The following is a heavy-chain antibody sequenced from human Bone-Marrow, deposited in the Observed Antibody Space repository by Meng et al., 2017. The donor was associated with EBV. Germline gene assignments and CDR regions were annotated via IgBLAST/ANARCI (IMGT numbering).Heavy chain of an antibody. Sequence: VGCGGGSIPPGGSRVLSCADFVFSISNNYMSWVRQAPGKGPEWVSAIFRDGNTYYADSVRGRFTISRDNSKNTLYLQMDSVRAEDTAVYYCASLAVAAPFDPWGQGTLVTVSS. CDR1: VFSISNNY. CDR3: ASLAVAAPFDP. J-gene: IGHJ5*02. V-gene: IGHV3-53*01. CDR2: IFRDGNT. D-gene: IGHD6-19*01.